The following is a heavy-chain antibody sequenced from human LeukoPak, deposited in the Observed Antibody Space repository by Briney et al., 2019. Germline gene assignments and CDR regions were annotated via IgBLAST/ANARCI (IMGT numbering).Heavy chain of an antibody. CDR1: GFTFSDYY. CDR3: ARGERSGGSSYYYYGMDV. V-gene: IGHV3-11*01. Sequence: PGGSLRLSCAASGFTFSDYYMSWIRQAPGKGPEWISYIGGSGSPIFYADSVKGRFIISRDNAKNSLYLQMNSLRAEDTAVYYCARGERSGGSSYYYYGMDVWGQGTTVTVSS. D-gene: IGHD6-6*01. J-gene: IGHJ6*02. CDR2: IGGSGSPI.